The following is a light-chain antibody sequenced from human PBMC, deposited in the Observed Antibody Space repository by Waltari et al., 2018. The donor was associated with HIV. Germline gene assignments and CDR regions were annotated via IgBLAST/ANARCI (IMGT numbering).Light chain of an antibody. CDR1: NAGEKY. CDR3: QAWDTASVV. Sequence: YELTLPPSVSVSPGQTDSITCSGVNAGEKYTYWYQKKSGQSPVLVIYEDKKRPSGIPERFSGSNSGNTATLTISGTQAMDEADYYWQAWDTASVVFGGGTKLTVL. CDR2: EDK. V-gene: IGLV3-1*01. J-gene: IGLJ2*01.